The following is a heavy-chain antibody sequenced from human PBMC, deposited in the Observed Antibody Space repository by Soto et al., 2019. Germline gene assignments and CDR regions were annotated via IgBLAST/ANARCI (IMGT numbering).Heavy chain of an antibody. CDR1: RFTFSNYA. J-gene: IGHJ6*02. V-gene: IGHV3-30-3*01. D-gene: IGHD3-16*01. Sequence: QVQLVESGGGVVQPGKSLRLSCAASRFTFSNYAVHWVRQAPDKGLDWVALISYDGDNKYYADSVKGRFTISRDNPRNTLYLQMNSLRAEDTAVYYCARDLGGLGDDGMDVWGQGTTVTVSS. CDR2: ISYDGDNK. CDR3: ARDLGGLGDDGMDV.